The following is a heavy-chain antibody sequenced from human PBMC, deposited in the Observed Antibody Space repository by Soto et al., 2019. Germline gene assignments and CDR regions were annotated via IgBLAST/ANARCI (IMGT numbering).Heavy chain of an antibody. CDR1: GYTFTSYG. Sequence: QVHLVQSGAEVKKPGASVKVSCKASGYTFTSYGITWVRQAPGQGLEWMGWLTAQNGNTDYAQKLQGRVIVTRATSTSTAYMELRSLISDNTAVYYCARGRYGEYWGQGALVTVSS. V-gene: IGHV1-18*01. D-gene: IGHD3-10*01. J-gene: IGHJ4*02. CDR2: LTAQNGNT. CDR3: ARGRYGEY.